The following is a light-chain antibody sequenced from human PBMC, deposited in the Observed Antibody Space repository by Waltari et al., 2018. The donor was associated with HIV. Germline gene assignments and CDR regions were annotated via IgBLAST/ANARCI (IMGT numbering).Light chain of an antibody. J-gene: IGLJ1*01. V-gene: IGLV2-8*01. Sequence: QSALTQPPSASGSPGQSVTISCTGTRSDIGVYTYISWYQQHPGKAPKLMIYEINKRPSGVPDRFSGSKSGNTASLTVSGLQAEDEADYYCSSYAGNNSYVFGTGTTVTVL. CDR1: RSDIGVYTY. CDR2: EIN. CDR3: SSYAGNNSYV.